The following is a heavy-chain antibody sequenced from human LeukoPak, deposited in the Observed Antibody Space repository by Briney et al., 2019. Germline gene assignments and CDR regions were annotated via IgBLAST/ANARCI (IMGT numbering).Heavy chain of an antibody. J-gene: IGHJ6*03. Sequence: PGGSLRLSCAASGFTFSSYAMSWVRQAPGKGLEWVSAISGSGGSIYYADSVKGRFTISRDNSKNTLYLQMNSLRAEDTAVYYCAKEYSSARDWDYYYYMDVWGKGTTVTVSS. CDR3: AKEYSSARDWDYYYYMDV. CDR1: GFTFSSYA. V-gene: IGHV3-23*01. CDR2: ISGSGGSI. D-gene: IGHD6-25*01.